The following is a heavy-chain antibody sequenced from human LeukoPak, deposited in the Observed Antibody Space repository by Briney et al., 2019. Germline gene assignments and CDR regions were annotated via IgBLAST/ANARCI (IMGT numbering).Heavy chain of an antibody. Sequence: GASVKVSCKASGYTFTSYGISWVRQAPGQGLEWMGWISAYNGNTNYAQKLQDRVTMTTDTSTSTAYMELRSLRSDDTAVYYCARDYSGGTAMVHRFDYWGQGTLVTVSS. D-gene: IGHD5-18*01. CDR3: ARDYSGGTAMVHRFDY. V-gene: IGHV1-18*01. CDR1: GYTFTSYG. CDR2: ISAYNGNT. J-gene: IGHJ4*02.